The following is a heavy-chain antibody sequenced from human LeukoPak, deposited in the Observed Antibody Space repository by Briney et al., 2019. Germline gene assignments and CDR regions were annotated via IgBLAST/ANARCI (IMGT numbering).Heavy chain of an antibody. V-gene: IGHV3-48*01. D-gene: IGHD2-15*01. J-gene: IGHJ3*02. CDR1: GFTFSSYS. CDR3: ARDPCSGGSCHDALDI. Sequence: GGSLRLSCAASGFTFSSYSMNWVRQAPGKGLEWVSYISSSSSTIYYADSVKGRFTISRDNAKNSLYLQMNSLRSDDTAVYYCARDPCSGGSCHDALDIWGQGTTVTVSS. CDR2: ISSSSSTI.